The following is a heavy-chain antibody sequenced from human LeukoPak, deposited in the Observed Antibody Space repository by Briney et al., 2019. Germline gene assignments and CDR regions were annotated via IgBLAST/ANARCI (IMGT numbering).Heavy chain of an antibody. Sequence: PGGSLRLSCAASGFTFSSYGMHWVRQAPGKGLEWVAVISYDGSNKYYADSVKGRFTISRDNSKNTLYLQMNSLRAEDTAVYYCAKDLAIGYSYGYDYWGQGTLVIVSS. CDR1: GFTFSSYG. CDR2: ISYDGSNK. J-gene: IGHJ4*02. CDR3: AKDLAIGYSYGYDY. D-gene: IGHD5-18*01. V-gene: IGHV3-30*18.